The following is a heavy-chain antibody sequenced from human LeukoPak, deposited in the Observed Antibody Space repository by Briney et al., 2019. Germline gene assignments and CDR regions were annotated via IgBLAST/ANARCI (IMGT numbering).Heavy chain of an antibody. Sequence: SETLSLTCTVSGGSISSYYWSWTRQPPGKGLEWIGYIYYSGSTNYSPSLKSRVTISVDTSKKRFSLKLSSVTAADTAVYYCGRSGYSYGADAFDIWGQGTMVTVSS. V-gene: IGHV4-59*01. J-gene: IGHJ3*02. D-gene: IGHD5-18*01. CDR3: GRSGYSYGADAFDI. CDR1: GGSISSYY. CDR2: IYYSGST.